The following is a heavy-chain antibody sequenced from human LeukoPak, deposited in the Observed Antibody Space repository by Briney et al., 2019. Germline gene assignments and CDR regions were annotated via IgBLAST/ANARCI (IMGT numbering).Heavy chain of an antibody. CDR1: GGSVSSGSNY. J-gene: IGHJ3*02. CDR3: ARRGAGGRAFDI. D-gene: IGHD6-19*01. CDR2: IYYSGST. Sequence: SETLSLTCTVSGGSVSSGSNYWSWIRQPPGKGLEWIGSIYYSGSTYYNPSLKSRVTISVDTSKNQCSLRLSSVTAADTAVYYCARRGAGGRAFDIWGQGTMVTVSS. V-gene: IGHV4-39*01.